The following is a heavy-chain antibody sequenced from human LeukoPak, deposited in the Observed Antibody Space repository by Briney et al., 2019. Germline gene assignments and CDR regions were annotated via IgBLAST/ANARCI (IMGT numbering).Heavy chain of an antibody. CDR2: ISYSGST. V-gene: IGHV4-31*03. D-gene: IGHD1-20*01. CDR3: ARGRHNWNDGPGFDY. CDR1: GGSISSGDYY. J-gene: IGHJ4*02. Sequence: SETLSLTCTVSGGSISSGDYYWSWIRQHPGKGLEWIGYISYSGSTYYNPSLKSRVTISVDTSKNQFSLKLSSVTAADTAVYYCARGRHNWNDGPGFDYWGQGTLVTVSS.